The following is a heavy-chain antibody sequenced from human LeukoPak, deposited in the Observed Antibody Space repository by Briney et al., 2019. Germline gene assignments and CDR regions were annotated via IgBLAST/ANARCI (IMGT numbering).Heavy chain of an antibody. CDR2: MSNDGSEK. D-gene: IGHD5-12*01. CDR1: GFTFSNCV. Sequence: GGSLRLSCAASGFTFSNCVMHWVRQAPGKGLEWVAAMSNDGSEKYYADSVKGRFTIPRDNSKNTLYLQMNSLRPEDTAVYYCARELRDSGYDSDYWGQGTLVTVSS. CDR3: ARELRDSGYDSDY. V-gene: IGHV3-30*04. J-gene: IGHJ4*02.